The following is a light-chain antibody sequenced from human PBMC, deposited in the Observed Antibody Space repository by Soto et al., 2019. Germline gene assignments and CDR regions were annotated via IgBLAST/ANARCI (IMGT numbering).Light chain of an antibody. J-gene: IGKJ1*01. CDR3: QQRRYWPVT. Sequence: EIVLTQSPAMLSMSPGERATLSCRASQSVSSYFAWYQQKPGQAPRLLIYDASNRATGVPARFSGSGSGTDFTLTISSLEPADFAVYYCQQRRYWPVTFGQGTKVEIK. V-gene: IGKV3-11*01. CDR2: DAS. CDR1: QSVSSY.